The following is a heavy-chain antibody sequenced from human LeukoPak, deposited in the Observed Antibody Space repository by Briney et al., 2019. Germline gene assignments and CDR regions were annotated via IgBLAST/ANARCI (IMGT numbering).Heavy chain of an antibody. Sequence: SLKVSCKASGGTFSSYAISWVRQAPGQGLEWMGRIITILGIANYAQKFQGRVTITADKSTSTAYMELSSLRSEDTAVYYCARVVVVPAASSYYYYGMDVWGQGTTVTVSS. J-gene: IGHJ6*02. CDR1: GGTFSSYA. D-gene: IGHD2-2*01. V-gene: IGHV1-69*04. CDR3: ARVVVVPAASSYYYYGMDV. CDR2: IITILGIA.